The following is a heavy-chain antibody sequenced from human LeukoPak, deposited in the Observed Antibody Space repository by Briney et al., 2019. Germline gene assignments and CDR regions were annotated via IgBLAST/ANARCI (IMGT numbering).Heavy chain of an antibody. CDR3: ARNYGGSSKYFDY. CDR2: VSPNSGGT. V-gene: IGHV1-2*02. Sequence: ASLTVSCKASGYTFTDYFIHWVRQAPGQGLEWMGWVSPNSGGTNYAQKFQGRVTMTRDTSIRTAYLELSRLTSDDTALYYCARNYGGSSKYFDYWGQGTLVTVSS. D-gene: IGHD4-23*01. CDR1: GYTFTDYF. J-gene: IGHJ4*02.